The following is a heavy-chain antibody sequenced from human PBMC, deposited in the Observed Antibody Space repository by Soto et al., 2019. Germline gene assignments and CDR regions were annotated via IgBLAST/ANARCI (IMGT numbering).Heavy chain of an antibody. V-gene: IGHV4-39*07. J-gene: IGHJ4*02. CDR1: GGSISSDSYY. Sequence: SETLSLTCTVSGGSISSDSYYWGWIRQSPEKGLEWIASISYSGSTYYNPTLKSRVTISVDRSKNQFSLKLSSVTAADTAVYYCARGGGYTFDYWGQGTPVTVSS. D-gene: IGHD3-16*01. CDR2: ISYSGST. CDR3: ARGGGYTFDY.